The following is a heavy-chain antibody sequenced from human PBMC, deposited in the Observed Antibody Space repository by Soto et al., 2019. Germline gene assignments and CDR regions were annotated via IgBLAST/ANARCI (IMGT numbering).Heavy chain of an antibody. CDR1: GGTFSSYA. J-gene: IGHJ6*02. D-gene: IGHD2-15*01. V-gene: IGHV1-69*01. Sequence: QVQLVQSGAEVKKPGSSVKVSCKAPGGTFSSYAISWVRQAPGHGLEWMGGIITIFGTAKYAQKLQGRVTSTADESTSTGYMELSSLRSEDTAVYYCARAQGGSSSLDIYYDYYYGMDVWGQGTTVTVSS. CDR2: IITIFGTA. CDR3: ARAQGGSSSLDIYYDYYYGMDV.